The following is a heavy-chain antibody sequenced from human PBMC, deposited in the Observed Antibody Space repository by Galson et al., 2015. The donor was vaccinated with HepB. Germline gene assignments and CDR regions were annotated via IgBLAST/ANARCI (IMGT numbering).Heavy chain of an antibody. CDR1: GSTFTSYG. D-gene: IGHD4-17*01. Sequence: SVKVSCKASGSTFTSYGISWVRQAPGQGLEWMGWISAYNGNTNYAQKLQGRVTMTTDTSTSTAYMELRSLRSDDTAVYYCARVGLDYGDYAGWFDPWGQGTLVTVSS. CDR2: ISAYNGNT. CDR3: ARVGLDYGDYAGWFDP. V-gene: IGHV1-18*01. J-gene: IGHJ5*02.